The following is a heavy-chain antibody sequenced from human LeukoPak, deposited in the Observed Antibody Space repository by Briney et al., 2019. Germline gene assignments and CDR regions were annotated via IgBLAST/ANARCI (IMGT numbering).Heavy chain of an antibody. D-gene: IGHD2-2*03. CDR3: ARLDIVVVPAAILGWFDP. CDR1: GGSFSGYY. V-gene: IGHV4-34*01. Sequence: PSETLSLTWAVYGGSFSGYYWSWIRQPPGKGLEWIGDINHSGSTNYNPSLKSRVTISVDTSKNQFSLKLSSVTAADTAVYYCARLDIVVVPAAILGWFDPWGQGTLVTVSS. CDR2: INHSGST. J-gene: IGHJ5*02.